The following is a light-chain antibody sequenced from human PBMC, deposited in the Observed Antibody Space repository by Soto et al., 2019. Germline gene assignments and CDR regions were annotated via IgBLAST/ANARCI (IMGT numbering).Light chain of an antibody. CDR2: GAS. Sequence: EIVMTQSPATLSVSPGERATLSCGASESVSSNLAWYQQKPGQTPRLLIYGASTRATGVPARFSGSGSGTAFTLTISSLQSEDSAVYYCQQYNNLLGAFGQGTQVEIK. J-gene: IGKJ1*01. CDR1: ESVSSN. CDR3: QQYNNLLGA. V-gene: IGKV3-15*01.